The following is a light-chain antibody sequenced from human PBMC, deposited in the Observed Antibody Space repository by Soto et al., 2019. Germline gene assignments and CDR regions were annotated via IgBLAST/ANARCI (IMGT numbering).Light chain of an antibody. CDR1: QSISTY. CDR3: QQSYNSLLLT. Sequence: DIQMTQSPSSLSASVGDRVTITYRASQSISTYLNWYQQKPGEAPKLLIYSASNLQTGVPSRFSGSGSGTDFTLTISSLQPEDFATYYCQQSYNSLLLTFGGGTKVE. CDR2: SAS. V-gene: IGKV1-39*01. J-gene: IGKJ4*01.